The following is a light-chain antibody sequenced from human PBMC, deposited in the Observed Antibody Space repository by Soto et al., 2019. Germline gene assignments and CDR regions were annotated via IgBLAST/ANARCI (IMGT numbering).Light chain of an antibody. CDR3: QQRSIPLT. J-gene: IGKJ4*01. CDR1: QSVFSY. Sequence: EIVLTQSPATLSLSPGERATLSCRASQSVFSYLAWYQQKPGQAPRLLIYDASNRATGIPARFSGSGSGTDFTLTSSSLEPEYSAVYYCQQRSIPLTFGGGTKVEIK. CDR2: DAS. V-gene: IGKV3-11*01.